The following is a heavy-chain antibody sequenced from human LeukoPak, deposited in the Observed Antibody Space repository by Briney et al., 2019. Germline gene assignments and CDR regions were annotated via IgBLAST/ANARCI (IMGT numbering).Heavy chain of an antibody. CDR1: GFTFSDYA. J-gene: IGHJ5*02. CDR3: AKNVALGYCSSTSCPIDP. CDR2: ISGGDGGA. D-gene: IGHD2-2*01. Sequence: GGSLRLSCAASGFTFSDYAMNWVRQAPGKGLEWVSAISGGDGGAHYSDSVKGRFTISRDNSKNTLFLQMSSLRAEDTAIYYCAKNVALGYCSSTSCPIDPWGQGTLVTVSS. V-gene: IGHV3-23*01.